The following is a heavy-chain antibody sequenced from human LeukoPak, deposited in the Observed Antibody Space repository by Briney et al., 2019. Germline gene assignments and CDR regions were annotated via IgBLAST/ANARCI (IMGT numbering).Heavy chain of an antibody. CDR2: INPNSGAT. CDR1: GYTFTGYY. CDR3: ARTRGYGDFYFDY. J-gene: IGHJ4*02. V-gene: IGHV1-2*02. D-gene: IGHD4-17*01. Sequence: ASAKVSCKASGYTFTGYYMHWVRQAPGQGLEWMGWINPNSGATNYAQKFQGRVAMTRDTSISTAYMELRRLGSEDTAVYYCARTRGYGDFYFDYWGQGTLVTVSS.